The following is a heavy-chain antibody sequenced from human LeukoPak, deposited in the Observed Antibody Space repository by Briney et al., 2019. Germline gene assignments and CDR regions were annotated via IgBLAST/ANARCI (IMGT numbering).Heavy chain of an antibody. J-gene: IGHJ5*02. CDR2: ISAYNGNT. CDR3: ARDPWAYSSGARWFDP. D-gene: IGHD6-19*01. Sequence: ASVKVSCKASGYTFTSHGISWVRQAPGQGLEWMGWISAYNGNTNYAQKLQGRVTMTTDTSTSTAYMELRSLRSDDTAVYYCARDPWAYSSGARWFDPWGQGTLVTVSS. CDR1: GYTFTSHG. V-gene: IGHV1-18*01.